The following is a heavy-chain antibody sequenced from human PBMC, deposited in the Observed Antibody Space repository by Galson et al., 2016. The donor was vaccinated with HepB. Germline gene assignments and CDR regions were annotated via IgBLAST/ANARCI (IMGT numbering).Heavy chain of an antibody. CDR2: ITGSGGST. CDR3: ARRGSSPGYNYCGMDV. V-gene: IGHV3-23*01. Sequence: SLRLSCAASAFSFSNYGMRWVRQAPGKGLEWISSITGSGGSTDYADSVKGRFTISRDNSKNTLYLQMNSLTAEGTAVYDCARRGSSPGYNYCGMDVWGQGTTVTVSS. J-gene: IGHJ6*02. CDR1: AFSFSNYG. D-gene: IGHD3-10*01.